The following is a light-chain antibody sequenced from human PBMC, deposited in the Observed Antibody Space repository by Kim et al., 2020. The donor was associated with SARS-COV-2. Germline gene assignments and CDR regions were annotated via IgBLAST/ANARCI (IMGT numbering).Light chain of an antibody. Sequence: GGTVTLPYDSSTGAVTRWHWPYWFQHKPGQAPRTLIYDTDIKHSWTPARFSGALLWGKAALTLSGAQREDEADYYCLLSYDDVRSVFGGGTQLTVL. CDR2: DTD. V-gene: IGLV7-46*01. CDR1: TGAVTRWHW. CDR3: LLSYDDVRSV. J-gene: IGLJ2*01.